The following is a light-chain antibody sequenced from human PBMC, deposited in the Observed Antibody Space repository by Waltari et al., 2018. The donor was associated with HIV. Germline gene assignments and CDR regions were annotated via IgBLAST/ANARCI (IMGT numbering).Light chain of an antibody. V-gene: IGKV2-24*01. CDR3: MQATQFPRT. J-gene: IGKJ2*01. Sequence: VMTQAPLSSPATLGHPTSISCNSRQSLVHPTGNTYLTWPHQRPGQYPRILIHGVSDRLSGVPGRITGSGAGTHFTLKISSVQPEDVGVYYCMQATQFPRTFGQGTKLEIK. CDR2: GVS. CDR1: QSLVHPTGNTY.